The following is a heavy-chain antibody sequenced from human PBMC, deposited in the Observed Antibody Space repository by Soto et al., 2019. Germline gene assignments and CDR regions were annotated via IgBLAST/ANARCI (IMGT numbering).Heavy chain of an antibody. J-gene: IGHJ5*02. CDR1: GASINSRGSS. V-gene: IGHV4-31*03. CDR3: AKGAPWILVP. CDR2: ISYSGTT. Sequence: QMHLQESGPGLVKPSQTLSLTCTVSGASINSRGSSWTWIRHVPGKGLEWLGYISYSGTTNYNPSLQSRISMSLDMSKNQFSLKVFSVTAADTAKYYCAKGAPWILVPWGQGTQVTVSS. D-gene: IGHD3-3*01.